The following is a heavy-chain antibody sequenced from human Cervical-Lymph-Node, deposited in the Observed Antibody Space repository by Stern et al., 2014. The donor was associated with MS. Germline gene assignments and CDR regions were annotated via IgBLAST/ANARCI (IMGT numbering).Heavy chain of an antibody. CDR2: INTDRGVT. J-gene: IGHJ5*02. CDR3: AKMGDPVTTTFDH. V-gene: IGHV1-2*06. D-gene: IGHD4-11*01. Sequence: VHLVESGAEVKRPGASVKVSCKASGYTFTGNYLHWVRQAPGQGLEWVGRINTDRGVTNYAQKFQGRVTMTRDTSISTAYMELRRVRSDDTAVYYCAKMGDPVTTTFDHWGQGTLVTVSS. CDR1: GYTFTGNY.